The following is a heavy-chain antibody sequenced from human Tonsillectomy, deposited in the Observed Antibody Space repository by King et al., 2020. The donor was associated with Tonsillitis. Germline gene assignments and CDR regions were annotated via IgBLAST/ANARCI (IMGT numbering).Heavy chain of an antibody. Sequence: LQLQESGPGLAKPSETLSLTCTVSGDSISSSSYYWGWIRQPPGEGLEWIGNIYYSGSTYYNPSLKSRVIISVDTSKNQFSLKLSSVTAADTAVYYCARRLKGYGGSYNWFDPWGQGTLVTVSS. J-gene: IGHJ5*02. CDR2: IYYSGST. CDR1: GDSISSSSYY. D-gene: IGHD4-23*01. V-gene: IGHV4-39*01. CDR3: ARRLKGYGGSYNWFDP.